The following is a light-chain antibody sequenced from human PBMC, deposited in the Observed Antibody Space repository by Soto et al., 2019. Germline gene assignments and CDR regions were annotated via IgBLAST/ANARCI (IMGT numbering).Light chain of an antibody. CDR1: QSVLYNSDNKNY. V-gene: IGKV4-1*01. CDR2: LAS. J-gene: IGKJ4*01. CDR3: LQYYTTPLT. Sequence: DIVMTQSPDSLPVSLGERATITCKSSQSVLYNSDNKNYLSWYQQRPGQPPQLLIYLASTRASGFPERFRGSGSGTDFTLTISSLQAEDVATYYCLQYYTTPLTFGGGTKLEIK.